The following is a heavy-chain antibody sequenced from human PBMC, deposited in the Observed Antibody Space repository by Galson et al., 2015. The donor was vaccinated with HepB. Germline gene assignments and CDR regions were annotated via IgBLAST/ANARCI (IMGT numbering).Heavy chain of an antibody. CDR1: GFTFSSYG. J-gene: IGHJ6*01. CDR2: IWYDGSET. Sequence: SLRLSCAASGFTFSSYGMHWVRQAPGKGLEWVAVIWYDGSETYYADSVKGRFTISRDNSKNTLYLQVNSLKVEDTAVYYCARGGFSLYGMDVWGQGTTVTVSS. D-gene: IGHD3-3*01. CDR3: ARGGFSLYGMDV. V-gene: IGHV3-33*01.